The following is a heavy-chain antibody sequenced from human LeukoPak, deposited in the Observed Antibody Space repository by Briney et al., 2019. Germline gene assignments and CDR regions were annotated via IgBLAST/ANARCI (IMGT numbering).Heavy chain of an antibody. CDR3: ARQYPYQLLWYYYYYMDV. CDR1: GGSISSSSYY. Sequence: SETLSLTCTVSGGSISSSSYYWGWIRQPPGKGLEWIGSIYYSGSTYYNPSLKSRVTISVDTSKNQFSLKLSSVTAADTAVYYCARQYPYQLLWYYYYYMDVWGKGTTVTISS. CDR2: IYYSGST. D-gene: IGHD2-2*01. J-gene: IGHJ6*03. V-gene: IGHV4-39*01.